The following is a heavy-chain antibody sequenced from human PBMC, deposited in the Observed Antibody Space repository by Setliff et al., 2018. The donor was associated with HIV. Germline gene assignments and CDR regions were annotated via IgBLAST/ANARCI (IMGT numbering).Heavy chain of an antibody. Sequence: PSETLSLTCAVYGGSFSGYYWNWIRQPPGKGLEWIGEINHRGGTNYHPSLKSRVTISLDTSRNQFSLKLGSVTAADTAMYYCAREHCSGGSCNGFDIWGQGTMVTVSS. J-gene: IGHJ3*02. CDR2: INHRGGT. V-gene: IGHV4-34*01. D-gene: IGHD2-15*01. CDR1: GGSFSGYY. CDR3: AREHCSGGSCNGFDI.